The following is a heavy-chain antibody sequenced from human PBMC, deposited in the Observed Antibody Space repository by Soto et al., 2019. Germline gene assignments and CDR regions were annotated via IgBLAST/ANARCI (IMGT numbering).Heavy chain of an antibody. J-gene: IGHJ3*02. CDR1: GFTFSLYS. V-gene: IGHV3-33*08. CDR3: DSSGYWVGDAFDI. Sequence: GGSLRLSCAVSGFTFSLYSMNWVRQAPGKGLEWVADIRNDGSKIYYADSVKGRFTISRDNSKNTLYLQMNSLRAEDTAVYYYDSSGYWVGDAFDIWGQGTMVTVSS. D-gene: IGHD3-22*01. CDR2: IRNDGSKI.